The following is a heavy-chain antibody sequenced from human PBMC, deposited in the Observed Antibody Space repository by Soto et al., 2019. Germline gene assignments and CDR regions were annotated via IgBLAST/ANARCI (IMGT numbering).Heavy chain of an antibody. Sequence: QITLKESGPTLVKPTQTLTLTCTFSGFSLSTSGVGVGWIRQPPGKALEWLTFIYWDDDKRNSPFLKSRLTXXXXXXXXXXXXXXXXXXXXXXXXXXXXXXXXAXITYYFDSWGQGTLVTVSS. CDR3: XXXXXAXITYYFDS. J-gene: IGHJ4*02. V-gene: IGHV2-5*02. CDR1: GFSLSTSGVG. D-gene: IGHD2-21*01. CDR2: IYWDDDK.